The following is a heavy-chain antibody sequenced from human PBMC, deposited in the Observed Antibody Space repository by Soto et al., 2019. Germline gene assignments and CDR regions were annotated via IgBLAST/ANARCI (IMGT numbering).Heavy chain of an antibody. J-gene: IGHJ4*02. CDR3: ARHYPIENNWNYFDY. CDR2: IFYTGST. Sequence: SETLSLTCTVSDGSISSYYWGWIRQPPGKGLEWIGYIFYTGSTNYNPSLKSRVTISVDTSKNQFSLKLSSVTAADTAVYYCARHYPIENNWNYFDYWGQGTLVTVSS. D-gene: IGHD1-1*01. V-gene: IGHV4-59*08. CDR1: DGSISSYY.